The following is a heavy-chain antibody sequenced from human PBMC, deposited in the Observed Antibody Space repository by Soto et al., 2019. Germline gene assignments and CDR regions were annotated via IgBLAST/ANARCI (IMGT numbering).Heavy chain of an antibody. Sequence: EVQLVESGGDLVQPCRSLRLSCEASGLSFEHYDMHWVRQPPGKGMAWVSGIYWNSARIGYAESVKGRFTNSRDNTKNSRYLQMNSLRVEDTALYYCVRDMVAGGADYWGQGTLDYVSS. CDR2: IYWNSARI. D-gene: IGHD2-15*01. CDR3: VRDMVAGGADY. CDR1: GLSFEHYD. V-gene: IGHV3-9*01. J-gene: IGHJ4*02.